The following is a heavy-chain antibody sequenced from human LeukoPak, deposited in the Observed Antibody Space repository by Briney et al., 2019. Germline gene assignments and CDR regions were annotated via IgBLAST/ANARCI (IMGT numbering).Heavy chain of an antibody. Sequence: GESLKISCKGSGYSFTSYWIAWVRQKPGKGLEWMGNIYADDSDTRYSPSFQGQVTISADKSISTAYLQWSSLETSDTAMYYCARWRGYSANSFFGYWGQGTLVTVSS. CDR3: ARWRGYSANSFFGY. V-gene: IGHV5-51*01. CDR1: GYSFTSYW. CDR2: IYADDSDT. D-gene: IGHD5-18*01. J-gene: IGHJ4*02.